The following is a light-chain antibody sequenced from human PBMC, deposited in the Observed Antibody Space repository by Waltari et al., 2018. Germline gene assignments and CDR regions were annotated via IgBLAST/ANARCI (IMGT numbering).Light chain of an antibody. Sequence: EIVLTQSPGTLSLSPGEPPTLSCRASQSVSRFLAWYQKKPGQAPRLLIYDASSRATGIPDRFSGSGSGTDFSLTISRLEPEDFAVYYCQKYGSLPATFGQGTKVEIK. CDR1: QSVSRF. J-gene: IGKJ1*01. V-gene: IGKV3-20*01. CDR2: DAS. CDR3: QKYGSLPAT.